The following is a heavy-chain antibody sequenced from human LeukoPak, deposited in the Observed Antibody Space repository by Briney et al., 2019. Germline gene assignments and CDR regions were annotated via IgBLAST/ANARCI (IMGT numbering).Heavy chain of an antibody. V-gene: IGHV3-7*01. Sequence: GGSLTLSCAASAFTFSRYYMSWVRQAPGKGLEWVASIKPDGSEKYYVDSVKGLFTISRDNPEKSLYLQMHSLRVEDAAVYYCTKDGDGIEAPFDYWGQGTLVTVSS. D-gene: IGHD5-24*01. J-gene: IGHJ4*02. CDR1: AFTFSRYY. CDR3: TKDGDGIEAPFDY. CDR2: IKPDGSEK.